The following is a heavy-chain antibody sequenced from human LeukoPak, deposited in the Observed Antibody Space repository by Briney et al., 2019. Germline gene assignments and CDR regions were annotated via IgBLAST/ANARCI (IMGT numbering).Heavy chain of an antibody. CDR3: ARAWELLSFDY. V-gene: IGHV1-3*01. CDR2: LNAANGNS. Sequence: ASVTVSCKASGYTLTSFAMHWVRQAPGHRLEWMGRLNAANGNSQYSQKFQDRVTITSDATANTAYMELSSLRSEDTAVYYCARAWELLSFDYWGQGTLVTVSS. D-gene: IGHD1-26*01. J-gene: IGHJ4*02. CDR1: GYTLTSFA.